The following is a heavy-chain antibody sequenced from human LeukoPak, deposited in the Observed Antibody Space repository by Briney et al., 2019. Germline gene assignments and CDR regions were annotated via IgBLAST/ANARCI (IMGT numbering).Heavy chain of an antibody. V-gene: IGHV3-30-3*01. D-gene: IGHD3-22*01. Sequence: GGSLRLSCAASGFTFSSYAMSWVRQAPGKGLEWVAVISYDGSNKYYADSVKGRFTISRDNSKNTLYLQMNSLRAEDTAVYYCARDMYYYDSSAANYWGQGTLVTVSS. J-gene: IGHJ4*02. CDR3: ARDMYYYDSSAANY. CDR2: ISYDGSNK. CDR1: GFTFSSYA.